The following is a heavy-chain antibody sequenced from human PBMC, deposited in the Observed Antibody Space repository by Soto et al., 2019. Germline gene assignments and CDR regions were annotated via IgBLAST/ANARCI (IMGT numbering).Heavy chain of an antibody. J-gene: IGHJ4*02. CDR3: ARDAQQLI. D-gene: IGHD6-13*01. CDR2: IRQDGNEK. Sequence: EVQLVESGGGLVQPGGSLRLSCAASGFTFSNYWMTWVRQAPGKGLEWVANIRQDGNEKYYVDSVKGRFTISRDNAKSSLYLHMDSLRVEDTAVYYCARDAQQLIWAQGTLVTVSS. V-gene: IGHV3-7*01. CDR1: GFTFSNYW.